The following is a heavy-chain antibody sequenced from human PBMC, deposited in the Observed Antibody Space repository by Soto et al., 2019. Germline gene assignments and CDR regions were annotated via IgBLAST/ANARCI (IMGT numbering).Heavy chain of an antibody. CDR1: GFTFSSYA. D-gene: IGHD5-12*01. Sequence: EVQLVASGGGLVQPGGSLRLSCAASGFTFSSYAMHWVRQAPGKGLEYVSAISSNGGSTYYANSVKGRFTISRDNSKNTLYLQMGSLRAEDMAVYYCARGGGYTLYYYYMDVWGKGTTVTVSS. CDR2: ISSNGGST. CDR3: ARGGGYTLYYYYMDV. J-gene: IGHJ6*03. V-gene: IGHV3-64*01.